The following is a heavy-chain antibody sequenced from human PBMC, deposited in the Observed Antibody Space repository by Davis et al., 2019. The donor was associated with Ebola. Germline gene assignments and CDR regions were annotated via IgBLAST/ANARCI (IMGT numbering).Heavy chain of an antibody. Sequence: GESLKISCAASGFTFSAYHMNWVRQAPGKGLEWVANIRDSEVTYYADSVKGRFTISRDNSKSTLYLQMDSLRAEDTVLYYCAKEPSSGYAFDIWGQGTMVTVSS. CDR3: AKEPSSGYAFDI. CDR1: GFTFSAYH. CDR2: IRDSEVT. J-gene: IGHJ3*02. D-gene: IGHD3-22*01. V-gene: IGHV3-23*01.